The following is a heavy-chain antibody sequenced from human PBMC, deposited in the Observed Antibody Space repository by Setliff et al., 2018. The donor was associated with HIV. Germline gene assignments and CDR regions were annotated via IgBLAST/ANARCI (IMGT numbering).Heavy chain of an antibody. D-gene: IGHD1-7*01. J-gene: IGHJ5*01. CDR3: AKRAVQDGTVTSSNWFES. V-gene: IGHV4-4*09. Sequence: SETLSLTCAVSGDSIGTYSWHWLRQPPGKGLEWIGYIYGSGSTGYNPSLTSRVTMSTDTPDNRFALKLTSVTAADTAVYYCAKRAVQDGTVTSSNWFESWGQGTLVTV. CDR1: GDSIGTYS. CDR2: IYGSGST.